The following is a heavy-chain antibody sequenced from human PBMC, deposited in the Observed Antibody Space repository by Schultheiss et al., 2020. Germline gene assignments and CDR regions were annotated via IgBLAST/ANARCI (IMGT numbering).Heavy chain of an antibody. CDR1: GFTFDDYA. J-gene: IGHJ6*02. Sequence: SLKISCAASGFTFDDYAMHWVRQAPGKGLEWVSGISWNSGSIGYADSVKGRFTISRDNAKNSLYLQMNSLRAEDTAVYYCARHKAPYYYYGMDVWGQGTTVTVSS. CDR2: ISWNSGSI. CDR3: ARHKAPYYYYGMDV. V-gene: IGHV3-9*01.